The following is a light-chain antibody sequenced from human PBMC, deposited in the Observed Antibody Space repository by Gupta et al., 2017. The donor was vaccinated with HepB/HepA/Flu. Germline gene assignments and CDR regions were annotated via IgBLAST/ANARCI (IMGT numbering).Light chain of an antibody. V-gene: IGLV1-40*01. J-gene: IGLJ2*01. CDR3: QSYDSSLSGSVV. CDR1: SSNIGAGYE. Sequence: QSVLTQPPSVSGAPGQRVSISCTGSSSNIGAGYEVHWYQQLPGTAPKLLIYANTNRPSGVPDRFSGSKSGTSASLAITGLQAQDEANYYCQSYDSSLSGSVVFGGGTKLTVL. CDR2: ANT.